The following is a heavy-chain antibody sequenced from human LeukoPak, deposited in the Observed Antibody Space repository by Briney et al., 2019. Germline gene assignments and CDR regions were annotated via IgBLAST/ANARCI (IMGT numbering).Heavy chain of an antibody. CDR1: GGSFSGYY. J-gene: IGHJ4*02. Sequence: PSETLSLTCAVYGGSFSGYYWSWIRQPPGKGLEWIGEINHSGSTNYNPSLKSRVTISVDTSKNQFSLTLSSVTAADTAVYYCARVGRGGGSSGWYIPSQTRVFDYWGQGTLVTVSS. CDR2: INHSGST. CDR3: ARVGRGGGSSGWYIPSQTRVFDY. D-gene: IGHD6-19*01. V-gene: IGHV4-34*01.